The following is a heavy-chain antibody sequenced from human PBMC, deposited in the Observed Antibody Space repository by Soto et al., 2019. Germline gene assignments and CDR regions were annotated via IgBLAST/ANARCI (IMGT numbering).Heavy chain of an antibody. CDR1: GYNFAIYW. D-gene: IGHD2-2*01. CDR2: IGPSDSYS. CDR3: ARHTPSTSGGWTY. V-gene: IGHV5-10-1*01. J-gene: IGHJ4*02. Sequence: GESLKISCQGSGYNFAIYWISWVRRVPGKGLEWMGRIGPSDSYSNYNPSFQGHVTISADKSISTAYLQWSSLKASDTAMHFCARHTPSTSGGWTYWGQGTLVTVSS.